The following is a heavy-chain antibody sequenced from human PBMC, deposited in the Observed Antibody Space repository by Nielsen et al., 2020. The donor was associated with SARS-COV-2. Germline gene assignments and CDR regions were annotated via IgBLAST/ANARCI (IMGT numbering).Heavy chain of an antibody. J-gene: IGHJ3*02. V-gene: IGHV3-23*01. CDR3: AKDDVVRGDAFDI. CDR1: GFTFSSYA. Sequence: GESLKISCAASGFTFSSYAMSWVRQAPGKGLEWVSAISGSGGSTYHADSVKGRFTISRDNSKNTLYLQMNSLRAEDTAVYYCAKDDVVRGDAFDIWGQGTMVTVSS. D-gene: IGHD3-10*01. CDR2: ISGSGGST.